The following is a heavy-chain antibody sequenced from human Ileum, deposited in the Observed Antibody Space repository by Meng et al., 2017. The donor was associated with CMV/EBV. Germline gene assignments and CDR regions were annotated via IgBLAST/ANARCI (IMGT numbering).Heavy chain of an antibody. Sequence: SETLSLTCTVSGASVTTYYWSWIRQPPGEGLEWLGYISYSGSANYNPSLKSRVTMSLDTSNNQFSLKLSSVTAADTALYYCARGRQRSDIFKPFEYWGQGTRVTVSS. CDR2: ISYSGSA. J-gene: IGHJ4*02. CDR3: ARGRQRSDIFKPFEY. V-gene: IGHV4-59*02. CDR1: GASVTTYY. D-gene: IGHD2-21*01.